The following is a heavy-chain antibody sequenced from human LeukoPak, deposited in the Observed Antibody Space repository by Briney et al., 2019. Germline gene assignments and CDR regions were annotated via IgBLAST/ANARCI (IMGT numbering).Heavy chain of an antibody. D-gene: IGHD3-10*01. J-gene: IGHJ4*02. V-gene: IGHV3-7*01. CDR1: GFTFNSYD. CDR3: ARDEATMVRAHDY. CDR2: IKQDGSER. Sequence: GGSLRLSCAASGFTFNSYDMHWVRQAPGKGLEWLANIKQDGSERYYVDSVKGRFTISRDNAKKSLYLQMNSLRADDTAVYYCARDEATMVRAHDYWGQGTLVTVSS.